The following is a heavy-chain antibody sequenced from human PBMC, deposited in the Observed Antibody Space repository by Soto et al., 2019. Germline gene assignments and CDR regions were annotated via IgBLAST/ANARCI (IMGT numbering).Heavy chain of an antibody. J-gene: IGHJ6*02. V-gene: IGHV1-69*11. CDR3: ARWPQPRYTADPYAVDV. CDR1: GGTFSSSG. Sequence: QVHLVQSGTEVKKPGSSVKVSCKASGGTFSSSGFSWVRQAPGQGLEWMGMIVPSLDTTDYAQKFQATVTINADEVTSTAYMELRSLRSEDTAVYYCARWPQPRYTADPYAVDVWGQGTRVIVSS. D-gene: IGHD3-16*02. CDR2: IVPSLDTT.